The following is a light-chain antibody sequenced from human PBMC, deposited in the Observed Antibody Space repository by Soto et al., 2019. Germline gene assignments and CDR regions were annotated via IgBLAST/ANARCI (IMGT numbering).Light chain of an antibody. V-gene: IGLV2-8*01. CDR3: SSYTSSSTLGV. CDR1: SSDVGGYNY. CDR2: EVN. Sequence: QSALTQPPSASGSPGQSVTISCTGTSSDVGGYNYVSWYQKHPGKAPKLMIYEVNKRPSGVPDRFSGSKSGNTASLTVSGLQAEDEADYYCSSYTSSSTLGVFGTGTKVTVL. J-gene: IGLJ1*01.